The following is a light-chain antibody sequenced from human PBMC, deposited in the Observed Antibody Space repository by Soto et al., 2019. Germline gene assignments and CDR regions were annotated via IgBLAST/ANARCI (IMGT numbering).Light chain of an antibody. J-gene: IGKJ1*01. Sequence: EIVLTQSPGTLSLSPGERGTLSCRASQSVSSNFLAWYQQKPGQAPRLLIFDASTSATGIPDRFTGSGSGTDFTLTISRLEPEDFAVYYCQFYGDPPKTFGQGTKVEIK. CDR1: QSVSSNF. V-gene: IGKV3-20*01. CDR2: DAS. CDR3: QFYGDPPKT.